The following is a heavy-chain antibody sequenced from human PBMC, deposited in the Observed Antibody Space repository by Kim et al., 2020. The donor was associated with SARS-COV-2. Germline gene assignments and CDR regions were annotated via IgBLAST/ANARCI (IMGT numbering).Heavy chain of an antibody. CDR2: IIPIFGTA. CDR1: GGTFSSYA. V-gene: IGHV1-69*13. CDR3: ARGLEMATTPPLGY. J-gene: IGHJ4*02. Sequence: SVKVSCKASGGTFSSYAISWVRQAPGQGLEWMGGIIPIFGTANYAQKFQGRVTITADESTSTAYMELSSLRSEDTAVYYCARGLEMATTPPLGYWGQGTLVTVSS. D-gene: IGHD5-12*01.